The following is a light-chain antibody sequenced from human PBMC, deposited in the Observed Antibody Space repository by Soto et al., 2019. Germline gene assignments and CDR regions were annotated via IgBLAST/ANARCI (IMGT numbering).Light chain of an antibody. J-gene: IGKJ4*01. V-gene: IGKV1-33*01. CDR3: QQYDSLLT. CDR2: DAS. CDR1: QDISHY. Sequence: DIQMTQSPSSLSASVGDRVTITCQASQDISHYLNWYQQKPGKAPKLLIYDASNLETGVPSRFSGGGSGTDFTFTISSLQAEDIATYYCQQYDSLLTFGGGTKVEIK.